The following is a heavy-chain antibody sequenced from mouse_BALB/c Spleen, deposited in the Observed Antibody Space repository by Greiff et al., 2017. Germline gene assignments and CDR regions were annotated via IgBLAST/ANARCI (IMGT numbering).Heavy chain of an antibody. CDR1: GFAFSSYD. J-gene: IGHJ2*01. D-gene: IGHD1-1*01. CDR3: ARHDYYGSGYDY. Sequence: EVMLVESGGGLVKPGGSLKLSCAASGFAFSSYDMSWVRQTPEKRLEWVAYISSGGGSTYYPDTVKGRFTISRDNAKNTLYLQMSSLKSEDTAMYYCARHDYYGSGYDYWGQGTTLTVSS. V-gene: IGHV5-12-1*01. CDR2: ISSGGGST.